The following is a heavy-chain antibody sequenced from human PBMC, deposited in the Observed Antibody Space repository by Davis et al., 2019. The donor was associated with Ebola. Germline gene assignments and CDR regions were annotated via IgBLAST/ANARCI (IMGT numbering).Heavy chain of an antibody. CDR3: ARTAMTSVSELGLGYNYFAP. CDR1: GDSFSGYF. V-gene: IGHV4-34*01. Sequence: SQTLSLTCAIYGDSFSGYFWSWDRQPTGKGMEWIGQISHGGVTDYKSSLESRVTISMDTSKNQFYLRLDSVTTADTAVYYCARTAMTSVSELGLGYNYFAPWGQGTRVSVST. D-gene: IGHD2-21*02. J-gene: IGHJ5*02. CDR2: ISHGGVT.